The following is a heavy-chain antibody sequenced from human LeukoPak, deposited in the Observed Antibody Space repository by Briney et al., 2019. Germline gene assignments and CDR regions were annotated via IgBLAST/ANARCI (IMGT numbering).Heavy chain of an antibody. V-gene: IGHV1-8*03. CDR2: MNPNSGNT. CDR1: GYTFTSYD. CDR3: ARAGYSSSWYYYYYYMDV. J-gene: IGHJ6*03. Sequence: VASVRVSCKASGYTFTSYDINWVRQATGQGLEWMGWMNPNSGNTGYAQKFQGRVTITRNTSISTAYMELSSLRSEDTAVYYCARAGYSSSWYYYYYYMDVWGKGTTVTVSS. D-gene: IGHD6-13*01.